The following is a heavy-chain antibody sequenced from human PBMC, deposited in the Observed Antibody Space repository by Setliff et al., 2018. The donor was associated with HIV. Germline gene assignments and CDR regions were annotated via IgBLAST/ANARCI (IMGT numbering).Heavy chain of an antibody. J-gene: IGHJ4*02. CDR3: ARGEPTILVVPAAFFDY. D-gene: IGHD2-2*01. Sequence: PGGSLRLSCAASGLTFTSHGMHWVRQAPGKGLEWVSFIRYDGNNKYYTDSVKGRFTISRDNSRNTLYLQMNSLRAEDTAVYYCARGEPTILVVPAAFFDYWGQGTLVTVSS. V-gene: IGHV3-30*02. CDR1: GLTFTSHG. CDR2: IRYDGNNK.